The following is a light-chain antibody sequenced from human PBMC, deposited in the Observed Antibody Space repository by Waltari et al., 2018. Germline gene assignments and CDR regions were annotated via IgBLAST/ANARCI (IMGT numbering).Light chain of an antibody. Sequence: DIQMTQSPSSLSASVGDTVTITCRASLTVNKFLNWYQQKPGRAPKLLIYAASSLQNGVPSRFSGSGSVTDFTLTIRSLQPEDFATYYCQQSYSTPPYTFGQGTKLEIK. CDR3: QQSYSTPPYT. V-gene: IGKV1-39*01. CDR2: AAS. J-gene: IGKJ2*01. CDR1: LTVNKF.